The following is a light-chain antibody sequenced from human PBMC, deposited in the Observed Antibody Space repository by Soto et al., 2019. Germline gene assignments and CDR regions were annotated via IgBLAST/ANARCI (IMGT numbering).Light chain of an antibody. CDR2: DVS. Sequence: QSALTQPASVSGSPGQSITISCTGTSSAVGGYNYVSWYQQHTGKAPKLMIYDVSNRPSGVSNRFSGSKSGNTPSLTISGLQAEDEADYYCSSYTSSSRVFGGGTKLTVL. J-gene: IGLJ2*01. V-gene: IGLV2-14*01. CDR3: SSYTSSSRV. CDR1: SSAVGGYNY.